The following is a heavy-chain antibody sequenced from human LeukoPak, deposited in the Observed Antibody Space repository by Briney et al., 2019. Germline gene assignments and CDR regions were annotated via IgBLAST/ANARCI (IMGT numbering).Heavy chain of an antibody. CDR3: ARGLAVAGAIIDY. CDR2: ISSSSSYI. J-gene: IGHJ4*02. D-gene: IGHD6-19*01. Sequence: GGSLRLSCAASGFTFSSYSVNWVRQAPGKGLEWVSSISSSSSYIYYADSVKGRFTISRDNAKNSLYLQMNSLRAVDTAVYYCARGLAVAGAIIDYWGQGTLVTVSS. CDR1: GFTFSSYS. V-gene: IGHV3-21*01.